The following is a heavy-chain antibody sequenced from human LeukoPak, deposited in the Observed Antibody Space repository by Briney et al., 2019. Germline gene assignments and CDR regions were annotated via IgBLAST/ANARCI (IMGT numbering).Heavy chain of an antibody. Sequence: APVKVSCKASGYTFTSYGISWVRQAPGQGLEWMGWISAYNGNTNYAQKLQGRVTMTTDTSTSTAYMELRSLRSDDTAVYYCARDVVTMIVVAWDGRAFDIWGQGTMATVSS. CDR3: ARDVVTMIVVAWDGRAFDI. J-gene: IGHJ3*02. D-gene: IGHD3-22*01. CDR2: ISAYNGNT. CDR1: GYTFTSYG. V-gene: IGHV1-18*01.